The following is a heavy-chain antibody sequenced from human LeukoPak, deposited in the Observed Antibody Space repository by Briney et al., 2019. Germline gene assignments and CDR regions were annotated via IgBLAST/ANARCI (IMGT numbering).Heavy chain of an antibody. CDR1: GYTFTSYG. CDR2: ISAYNGNT. V-gene: IGHV1-18*01. J-gene: IGHJ4*02. CDR3: AREGYCNSTSCDKPFDC. D-gene: IGHD2-2*01. Sequence: ASVKVSCKASGYTFTSYGISWVRQAPGQGLEWVGWISAYNGNTNYAQKFQDRVTMTTDTSTSTAYMELRSLRSDDTAVYYCAREGYCNSTSCDKPFDCWGPGALVTVSS.